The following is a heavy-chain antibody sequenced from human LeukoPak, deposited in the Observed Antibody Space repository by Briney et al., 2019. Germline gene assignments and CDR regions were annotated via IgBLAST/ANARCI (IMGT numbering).Heavy chain of an antibody. CDR2: IRYDGSNK. J-gene: IGHJ4*02. D-gene: IGHD3-10*01. CDR3: AKDHFFVTMVRGVIMGPVDY. CDR1: GFTFSSYG. V-gene: IGHV3-30*02. Sequence: GGSLRLSCAASGFTFSSYGMHWVRQAPGKGLEWVAFIRYDGSNKYYADSVKGRFTISRDNSKNTLYLQMNSLRAEDTAVYYCAKDHFFVTMVRGVIMGPVDYWGQGTLVTVSS.